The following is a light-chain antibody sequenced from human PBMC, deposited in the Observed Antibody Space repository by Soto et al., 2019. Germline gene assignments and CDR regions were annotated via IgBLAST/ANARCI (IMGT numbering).Light chain of an antibody. CDR1: QSVSSSY. CDR3: QQYGSSTYT. J-gene: IGKJ2*01. V-gene: IGKV3-20*01. CDR2: GAS. Sequence: EIVLTQSPGTLSLSPGERATLSCRASQSVSSSYLAWYQQKPGQAPRLLMFGASSRATGIPERFSGSGSGTDFTLTISRLEPEDFAVYYCQQYGSSTYTFGQGPKLEIK.